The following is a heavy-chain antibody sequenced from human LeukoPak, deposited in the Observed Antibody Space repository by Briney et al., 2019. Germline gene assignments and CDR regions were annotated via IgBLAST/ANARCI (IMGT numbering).Heavy chain of an antibody. J-gene: IGHJ4*02. D-gene: IGHD5-18*01. V-gene: IGHV1-18*01. CDR1: GYTFTSYG. CDR2: ISAYNGNT. CDR3: ARVPAQLCTYYFDY. Sequence: ASVKVSCKASGYTFTSYGISWVRQAPGQGLEGMGWISAYNGNTNYAQKLQGRVTMTTDTSTSTAYLELRSLRSDATAVYYCARVPAQLCTYYFDYWGQGTLVTVSS.